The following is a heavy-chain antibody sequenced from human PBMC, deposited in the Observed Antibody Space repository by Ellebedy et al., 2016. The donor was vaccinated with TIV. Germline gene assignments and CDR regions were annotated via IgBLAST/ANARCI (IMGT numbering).Heavy chain of an antibody. CDR1: GFTVSSYF. J-gene: IGHJ4*02. CDR3: AKDRMESFDY. D-gene: IGHD2-8*01. Sequence: GESLKISCAASGFTVSSYFMSWVRQAPGKGLEWMTFIGYAGSNKYYADSVKGRFTISRDNSKNTLYLQMNSLRAEDTAVYYCAKDRMESFDYWGQGTLVTVSS. CDR2: IGYAGSNK. V-gene: IGHV3-30*02.